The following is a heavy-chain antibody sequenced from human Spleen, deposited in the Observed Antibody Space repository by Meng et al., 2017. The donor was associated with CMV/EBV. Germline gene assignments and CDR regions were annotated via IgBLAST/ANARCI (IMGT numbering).Heavy chain of an antibody. J-gene: IGHJ6*02. CDR1: GYTFAGYY. CDR3: ARGHPAFSGVDV. D-gene: IGHD2/OR15-2a*01. Sequence: ASVKVSCKASGYTFAGYYMNWVRQAPGQGLEWMGWINPNSGDTSFADKFQGRVTMTRDTSISTAYMELSRLRSDDTAVYYCARGHPAFSGVDVWGQGTTVTVSS. V-gene: IGHV1-2*07. CDR2: INPNSGDT.